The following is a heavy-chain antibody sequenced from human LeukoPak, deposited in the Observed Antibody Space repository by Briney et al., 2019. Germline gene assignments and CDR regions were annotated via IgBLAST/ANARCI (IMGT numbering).Heavy chain of an antibody. D-gene: IGHD3-10*02. Sequence: SETLSLTCTVSGDSINKYFWSWLRQSPGKGLEWIGYISHSGNTNYHPSLKSRVTISLDKSNNQFSLRLSSVTAADTAVYYCARDGMFEHYFDYWGQGTLVTVSS. J-gene: IGHJ4*02. CDR1: GDSINKYF. CDR3: ARDGMFEHYFDY. CDR2: ISHSGNT. V-gene: IGHV4-59*01.